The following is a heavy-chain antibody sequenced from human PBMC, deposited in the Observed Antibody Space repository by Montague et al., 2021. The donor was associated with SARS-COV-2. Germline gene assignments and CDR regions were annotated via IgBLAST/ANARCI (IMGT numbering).Heavy chain of an antibody. CDR2: FSKKRDT. J-gene: IGHJ4*02. CDR1: GESNRRSY. CDR3: ARAPPYYGFDS. Sequence: SETLSLTCTVFGESNRRSYWGSTRLNPGRRIEWFADFSKKRDTRYSPSLKSRVTISTDTSKNQFSLMMASVTAADTAVYFCARAPPYYGFDSWGQGTLVTFSS. V-gene: IGHV4-59*01. D-gene: IGHD3-3*01.